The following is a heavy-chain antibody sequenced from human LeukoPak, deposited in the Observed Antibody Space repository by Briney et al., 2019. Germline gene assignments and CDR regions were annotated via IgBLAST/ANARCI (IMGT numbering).Heavy chain of an antibody. J-gene: IGHJ4*02. D-gene: IGHD3-22*01. CDR1: GDSISSSSYY. CDR3: ATHYYDSSGEFIRDY. V-gene: IGHV4-39*01. CDR2: IYYSGST. Sequence: SETLSLTCSVSGDSISSSSYYWGWIRQSPGKGLEWIGSIYYSGSTYYKPSLRSRVTISIDTSKNQFSLKLSSVTAADTAVYYCATHYYDSSGEFIRDYWGQGALVTVSS.